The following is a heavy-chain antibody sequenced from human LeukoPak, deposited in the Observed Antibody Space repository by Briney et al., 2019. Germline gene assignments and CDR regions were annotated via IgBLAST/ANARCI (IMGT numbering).Heavy chain of an antibody. D-gene: IGHD3-3*01. J-gene: IGHJ4*02. V-gene: IGHV3-13*01. Sequence: GGSLRLSCAASGFTFSSYDMHWVRQATGKGLEWVSAIGTAGDTYYPGSVKGRFTISRENAKNSLYLQTNSLRAGDTAVYYCARLGTIFGEADYWGQGTLVTVSS. CDR2: IGTAGDT. CDR1: GFTFSSYD. CDR3: ARLGTIFGEADY.